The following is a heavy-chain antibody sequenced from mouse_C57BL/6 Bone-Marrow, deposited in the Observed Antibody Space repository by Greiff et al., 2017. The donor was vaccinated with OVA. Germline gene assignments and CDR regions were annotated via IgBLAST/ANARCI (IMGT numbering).Heavy chain of an antibody. CDR3: ARGSMYDYDRFAY. J-gene: IGHJ3*01. Sequence: QVQLKESGAELMKPGASVKLSCKATGYTFTGYWIEWVKQRPGHGLEWIGEILPGSGSTNYNEKFKGKATFTADTSSNTAYMQLSSLTTEDSAIDYWARGSMYDYDRFAYWGQGTLVTVSA. CDR2: ILPGSGST. CDR1: GYTFTGYW. D-gene: IGHD2-4*01. V-gene: IGHV1-9*01.